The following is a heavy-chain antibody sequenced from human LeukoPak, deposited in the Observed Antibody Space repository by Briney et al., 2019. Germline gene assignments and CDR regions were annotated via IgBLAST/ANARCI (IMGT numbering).Heavy chain of an antibody. J-gene: IGHJ4*02. Sequence: GGSLRLSCAASGFTFSSYSMNWVRQAPGKGLEWVSSISSSSSYIYYADSVKGRFTISRDNGKNFLYLQMNSLRAEDTAMYYCARETEYTSDYWGPGTLVTVSS. D-gene: IGHD2-21*02. CDR1: GFTFSSYS. CDR2: ISSSSSYI. V-gene: IGHV3-21*06. CDR3: ARETEYTSDY.